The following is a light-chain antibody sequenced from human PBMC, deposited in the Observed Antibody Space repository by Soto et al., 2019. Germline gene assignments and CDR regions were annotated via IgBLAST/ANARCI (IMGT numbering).Light chain of an antibody. CDR2: GAS. Sequence: EIVMTQSPATLSVSPGERATLSCRASQSFGGNLAWYQQKPGQAPRPLIYGASTRATGIPARFSGSGSGTEFTLTISSLQSEDFAIYSCQQYNHWPPLTFGGGTKVEIK. J-gene: IGKJ4*01. CDR3: QQYNHWPPLT. CDR1: QSFGGN. V-gene: IGKV3-15*01.